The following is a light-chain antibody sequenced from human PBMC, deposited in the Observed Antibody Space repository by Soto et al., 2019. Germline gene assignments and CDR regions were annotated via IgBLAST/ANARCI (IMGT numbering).Light chain of an antibody. CDR1: QSVSRY. CDR2: AAA. Sequence: DIQMTQSPSSLSASVGDRVTITCRASQSVSRYVNRYQQKPGKAPKFLIYAAASLQSGVPSRFSGSGSGTDFTLTISSLQPEDFATYYCQQSSSTPRTFGQGTRVEIK. V-gene: IGKV1-39*01. CDR3: QQSSSTPRT. J-gene: IGKJ1*01.